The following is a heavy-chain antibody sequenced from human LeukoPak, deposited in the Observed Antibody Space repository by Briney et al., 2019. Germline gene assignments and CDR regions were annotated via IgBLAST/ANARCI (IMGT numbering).Heavy chain of an antibody. CDR2: IYPGDSDT. V-gene: IGHV5-51*01. CDR3: ARRDSSGWYYFDY. J-gene: IGHJ4*02. Sequence: GESLKISCQGSGYSFTSYWIGWVRQMPGKGLEWMGIIYPGDSDTGYSPSFQGQVTISAVKSISTAYLQWSSLKASDTAMYYCARRDSSGWYYFDYWGQGTLVTVSS. D-gene: IGHD6-19*01. CDR1: GYSFTSYW.